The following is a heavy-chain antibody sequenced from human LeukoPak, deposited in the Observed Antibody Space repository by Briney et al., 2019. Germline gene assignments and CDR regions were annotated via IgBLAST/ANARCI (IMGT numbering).Heavy chain of an antibody. V-gene: IGHV3-7*04. J-gene: IGHJ4*02. CDR3: TTENWYVFEN. Sequence: GGSLRLSCAASGFPFSSYWMAWVRQAPGKGLEWVATITLGGSDSYYVDSVKGRFTVSRDNAKNSLYLQMNSLRVEDTAVFYCTTENWYVFENWGQGSLATVSS. CDR1: GFPFSSYW. CDR2: ITLGGSDS. D-gene: IGHD1-1*01.